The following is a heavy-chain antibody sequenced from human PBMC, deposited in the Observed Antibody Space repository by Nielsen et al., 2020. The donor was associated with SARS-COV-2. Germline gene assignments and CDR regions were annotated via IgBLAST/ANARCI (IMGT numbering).Heavy chain of an antibody. J-gene: IGHJ1*01. Sequence: LEWVGRIKAKTDGETTVYAAPVQGRFTISRDDSKNTLYLQMNSLKTEDTAVYYCTTGGITMVRGVMQYWGQGTLVTVSP. V-gene: IGHV3-15*01. CDR3: TTGGITMVRGVMQY. D-gene: IGHD3-10*01. CDR2: IKAKTDGETT.